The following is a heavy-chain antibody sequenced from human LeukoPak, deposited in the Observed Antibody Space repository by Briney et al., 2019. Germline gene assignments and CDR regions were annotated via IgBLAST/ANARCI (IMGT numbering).Heavy chain of an antibody. J-gene: IGHJ4*02. CDR1: GGTFSSYA. V-gene: IGHV1-69*05. D-gene: IGHD2-2*03. Sequence: SVKVSCKASGGTFSSYAISWVRQAPGQGLEWMGRIIPIFGTANYAQKFQGGVTITTDESTSTAYMELSSLRSEDTAVYYCARVDIVVVPAERYTFDYWGQGTLVTVSS. CDR3: ARVDIVVVPAERYTFDY. CDR2: IIPIFGTA.